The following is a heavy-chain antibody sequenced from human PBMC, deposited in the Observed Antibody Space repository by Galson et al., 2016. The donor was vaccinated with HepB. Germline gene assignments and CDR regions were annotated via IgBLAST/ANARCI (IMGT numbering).Heavy chain of an antibody. J-gene: IGHJ5*02. V-gene: IGHV4-4*02. CDR2: IYHSGYI. CDR3: ARGHGDYESRWFDP. CDR1: GESLSMSNW. Sequence: SETLSLTCGVAGESLSMSNWWTWVRQSPEKGLEWIAEIYHSGYINYNPALKSRVTIAVDNSKNLFSLRLNSVTAADTAVYYCARGHGDYESRWFDPWGQGTLVTVSS. D-gene: IGHD4-17*01.